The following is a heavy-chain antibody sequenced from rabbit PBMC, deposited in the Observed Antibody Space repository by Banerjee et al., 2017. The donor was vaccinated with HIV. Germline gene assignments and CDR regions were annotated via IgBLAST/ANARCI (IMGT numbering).Heavy chain of an antibody. CDR3: ARSGDAGCAYAL. J-gene: IGHJ4*01. CDR2: IYGGSSGST. Sequence: QSLEESGGGLVKPEGSLTLTCTASGFSFSSYYCMCWVRQAPGKGLEWIACIYGGSSGSTYYASWAKGRFTISKASSTTVTLQMTSLTAADTATYFCARSGDAGCAYALWGQGTLVTVS. D-gene: IGHD6-1*01. V-gene: IGHV1S40*01. CDR1: GFSFSSYYC.